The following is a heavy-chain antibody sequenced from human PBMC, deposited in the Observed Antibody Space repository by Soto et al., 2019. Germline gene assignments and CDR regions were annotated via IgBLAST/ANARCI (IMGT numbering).Heavy chain of an antibody. Sequence: SETLSLTCTVSGGSISSYYWSWIRQPAGKGLEWIGRIYTSGSTNYNPSLKSRVTMSVDTSKNQFSLKLSSVTAADTAVYYCARESGYDEIPYYYYGMDVWGQGTTVTVSS. CDR1: GGSISSYY. D-gene: IGHD5-12*01. CDR3: ARESGYDEIPYYYYGMDV. V-gene: IGHV4-4*07. CDR2: IYTSGST. J-gene: IGHJ6*02.